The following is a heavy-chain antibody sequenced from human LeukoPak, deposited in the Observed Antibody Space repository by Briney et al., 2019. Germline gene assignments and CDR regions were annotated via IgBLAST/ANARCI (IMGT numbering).Heavy chain of an antibody. J-gene: IGHJ5*02. CDR1: GFTFSSYA. D-gene: IGHD3-10*01. CDR2: ISGSGGST. CDR3: AKSFSWFGELSLFSS. Sequence: GGCLRLSCAASGFTFSSYAMSWVRQAPGKGLEWVSAISGSGGSTYYADSVKGRFTISRDNSKNTLYLQMNSLRAEDTAVYFCAKSFSWFGELSLFSSWGQGTLVTVSS. V-gene: IGHV3-23*01.